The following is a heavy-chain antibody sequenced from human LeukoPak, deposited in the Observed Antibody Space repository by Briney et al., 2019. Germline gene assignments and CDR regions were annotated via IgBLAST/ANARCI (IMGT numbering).Heavy chain of an antibody. V-gene: IGHV1-8*01. CDR2: MNPNSGNT. Sequence: ASVKVSCKASGYTFTTYDINWVRQATGQGLEWMGWMNPNSGNTGYAQKFQGRDTMTRNTSISTAFMELSGLRSEDTAVYFCARRNTAMVAGLDYWGQGSLVTVSS. D-gene: IGHD5-18*01. CDR3: ARRNTAMVAGLDY. CDR1: GYTFTTYD. J-gene: IGHJ4*02.